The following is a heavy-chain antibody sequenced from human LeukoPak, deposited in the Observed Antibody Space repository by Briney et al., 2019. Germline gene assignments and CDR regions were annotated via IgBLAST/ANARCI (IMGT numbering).Heavy chain of an antibody. J-gene: IGHJ2*01. CDR1: GVSISSYY. CDR2: IYYSGST. CDR3: AGARHGGARYWYFDL. Sequence: SETLSLTCTVSGVSISSYYWSWIRQPPGKGREWIGYIYYSGSTKYNPPLKSRVNISVDTSKNQFSLKLSSVTAADEAVDYCAGARHGGARYWYFDLWGRGTLVTVSS. D-gene: IGHD2-21*01. V-gene: IGHV4-59*01.